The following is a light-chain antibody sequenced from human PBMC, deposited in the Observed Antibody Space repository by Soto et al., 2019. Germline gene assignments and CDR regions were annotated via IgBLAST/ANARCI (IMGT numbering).Light chain of an antibody. J-gene: IGKJ4*01. CDR2: HAS. Sequence: EIVLTQSPGTLSLSPGERATLSCRASQSVGNNYLAWYQQKPGQPPRLLIYHASIRATGIPDRFSGSGSRVDITHNISRLELGDFAVYYCHQSANAPLSFVGGNKVEIK. V-gene: IGKV3-20*01. CDR1: QSVGNNY. CDR3: HQSANAPLS.